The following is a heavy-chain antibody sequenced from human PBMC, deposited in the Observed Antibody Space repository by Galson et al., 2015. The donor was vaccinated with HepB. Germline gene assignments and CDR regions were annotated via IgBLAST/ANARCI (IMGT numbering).Heavy chain of an antibody. V-gene: IGHV3-33*08. D-gene: IGHD5-18*01. Sequence: SLRLSCAASGFTFSSYGMHWVRQAPGKGLEWVAVIWYDGSNKYYADSVKGRFTISRDNSKNTLYLQMNSLRAEDTAVYYCARARGYSYGDGMDVWGQGTTVTVSS. J-gene: IGHJ6*02. CDR1: GFTFSSYG. CDR3: ARARGYSYGDGMDV. CDR2: IWYDGSNK.